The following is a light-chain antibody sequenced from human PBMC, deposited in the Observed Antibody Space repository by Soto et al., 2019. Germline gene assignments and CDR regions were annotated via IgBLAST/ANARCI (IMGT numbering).Light chain of an antibody. CDR1: QSISSW. J-gene: IGKJ1*01. Sequence: DIQMTQSPSTLSASVGDRVTITCRASQSISSWLAWYQQKPGKAPKLLIYDASSLESGVPSRFSGSGSGTEFTLTISSLHPDDLATYYCQQYNSYSPTFGQGTKVEIK. V-gene: IGKV1-5*01. CDR3: QQYNSYSPT. CDR2: DAS.